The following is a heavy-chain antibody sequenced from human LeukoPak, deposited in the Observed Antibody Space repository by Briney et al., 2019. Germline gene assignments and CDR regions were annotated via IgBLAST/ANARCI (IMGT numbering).Heavy chain of an antibody. CDR3: SRGVVVAVDPTDV. CDR2: INPGSGDT. V-gene: IGHV1-2*02. D-gene: IGHD2-15*01. CDR1: GYTFTGYF. Sequence: ASVKVSCKASGYTFTGYFMHWVRQAPGQGLEWMGWINPGSGDTKYAQKFQGRVTMTRDTSISTAYMELSRLRSDDTAVYYCSRGVVVAVDPTDVWGKGTTVTVSS. J-gene: IGHJ6*04.